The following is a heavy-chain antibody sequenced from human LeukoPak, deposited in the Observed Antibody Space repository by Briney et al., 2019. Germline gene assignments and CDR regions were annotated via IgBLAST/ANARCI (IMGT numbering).Heavy chain of an antibody. CDR2: ISWNSGSI. CDR3: AKETGGPVDY. CDR1: GFTFDDYA. J-gene: IGHJ4*02. V-gene: IGHV3-9*01. D-gene: IGHD2-15*01. Sequence: SLRLSCAASGFTFDDYAMHSGPPAPGEGLEWVSGISWNSGSIGYADSVKSRFTISRDNAKNSLYLQMNSLRAEDTALYYCAKETGGPVDYWGQGTLVTVSS.